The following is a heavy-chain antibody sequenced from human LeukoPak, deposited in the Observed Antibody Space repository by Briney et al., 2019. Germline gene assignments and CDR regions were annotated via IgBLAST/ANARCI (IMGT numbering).Heavy chain of an antibody. CDR3: AGGGYYFDY. CDR2: INHSGST. D-gene: IGHD3-10*01. V-gene: IGHV4-34*01. Sequence: SETLSLTCAVYGGSFSGYSWSWVRQPPGKGLEWIGEINHSGSTNYNPSLKSRVTISVDTSKNQFSLKLSSVTAADTALYDCAGGGYYFDYWGQGTLVTVSS. J-gene: IGHJ4*02. CDR1: GGSFSGYS.